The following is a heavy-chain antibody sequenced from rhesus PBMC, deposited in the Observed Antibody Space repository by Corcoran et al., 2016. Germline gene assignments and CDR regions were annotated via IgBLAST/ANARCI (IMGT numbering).Heavy chain of an antibody. CDR1: GGSISSNY. V-gene: IGHV4-173*01. CDR3: ARDSAFSGSYSPYNRFDV. D-gene: IGHD3-16*01. Sequence: QLQLQESGPGLVKPSETLSLTCAVSGGSISSNYWSWIRQPPGKGLEWIGRISGSGGSPTSTPSLTRRVTISTDTSTTQFSLRLSSVTAADTAVYYCARDSAFSGSYSPYNRFDVWGPGVLVTVSS. J-gene: IGHJ5-1*01. CDR2: ISGSGGSP.